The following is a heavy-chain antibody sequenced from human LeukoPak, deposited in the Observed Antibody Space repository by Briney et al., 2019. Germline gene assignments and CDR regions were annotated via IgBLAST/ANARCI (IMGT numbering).Heavy chain of an antibody. CDR3: ARGLKKPIYYYYYMDV. J-gene: IGHJ6*03. CDR2: IIPIFGTA. Sequence: GASVKVSCKASGGTFSSYAISWVRQAPGQGLEWMGGIIPIFGTANYAQKFQGRVTMTRNTSISTAYMELSSLRSEDTAVYYCARGLKKPIYYYYYMDVWGKGTTVTVSS. D-gene: IGHD1-14*01. V-gene: IGHV1-69*05. CDR1: GGTFSSYA.